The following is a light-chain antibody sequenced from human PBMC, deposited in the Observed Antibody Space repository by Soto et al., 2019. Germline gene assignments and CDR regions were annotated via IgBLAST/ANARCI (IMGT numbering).Light chain of an antibody. Sequence: IQMTQSPSSLSASIGDRVTITCXASQNITNNLSWYQQKPGKAPNLLIYHASKLAKGVTSRFSGSGSGTDFSFIITSLQREDLATYYCQQYYGLPPLTFGQGTRLEIK. CDR3: QQYYGLPPLT. CDR2: HAS. CDR1: QNITNN. V-gene: IGKV1-33*01. J-gene: IGKJ5*01.